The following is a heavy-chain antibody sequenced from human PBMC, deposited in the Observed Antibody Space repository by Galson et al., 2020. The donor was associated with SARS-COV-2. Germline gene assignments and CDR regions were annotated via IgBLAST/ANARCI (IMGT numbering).Heavy chain of an antibody. CDR3: ATAPPMVRGSWFDP. CDR1: GYTLTELS. CDR2: FDPEDGET. Sequence: GESLKIYCKVSGYTLTELSMHWVRQAPGKGHEWMGGFDPEDGETIYAQKFQGRVTMTEDTSTDTAYMELSSLRSEDTAVYYCATAPPMVRGSWFDPWGQGTLVTVSS. V-gene: IGHV1-24*01. J-gene: IGHJ5*02. D-gene: IGHD3-10*01.